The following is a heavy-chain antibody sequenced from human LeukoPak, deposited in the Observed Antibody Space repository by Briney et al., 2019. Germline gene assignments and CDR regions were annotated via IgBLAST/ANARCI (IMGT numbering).Heavy chain of an antibody. CDR3: ARDLVTVTKGFDI. Sequence: SETLSLTCAVSADSFSSHYWTWLRPPPGKGLEWSVYISYIGSTNYNPSLKSRVTISIDTTKHQFSLKLSSVTAADTAVYYCARDLVTVTKGFDIWGQGTMVSVSS. J-gene: IGHJ3*02. CDR2: ISYIGST. CDR1: ADSFSSHY. D-gene: IGHD4-17*01. V-gene: IGHV4-59*11.